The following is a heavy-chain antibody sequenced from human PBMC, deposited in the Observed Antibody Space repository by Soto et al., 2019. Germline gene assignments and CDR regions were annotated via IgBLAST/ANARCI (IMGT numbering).Heavy chain of an antibody. V-gene: IGHV2-5*02. D-gene: IGHD3-10*02. J-gene: IGHJ4*02. Sequence: QITLKESGPTLVKPTQTLTLTCTFSGFSLSTNGVGVGWIRQPPGKALEWLALIYWDDDERYSPSLKSRLTITKDTSKNRVVLTMTNMDPVDTATYYCAHSPRITMYDYWGQGTLVTVSS. CDR3: AHSPRITMYDY. CDR2: IYWDDDE. CDR1: GFSLSTNGVG.